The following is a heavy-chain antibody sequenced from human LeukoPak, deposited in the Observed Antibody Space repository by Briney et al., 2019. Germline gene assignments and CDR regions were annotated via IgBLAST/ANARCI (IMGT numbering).Heavy chain of an antibody. CDR1: GFTFTVYN. D-gene: IGHD2-15*01. Sequence: ASVKVSCKASGFTFTVYNIHWVRQAPGQGLEWMGWINPNNGGTNYAQKFQGRVTMTRDTSISTAYMELSRLRSDDTAVYYCARGLSGPYYYYYMDVWGKGTTVTVSS. J-gene: IGHJ6*03. CDR3: ARGLSGPYYYYYMDV. V-gene: IGHV1-2*02. CDR2: INPNNGGT.